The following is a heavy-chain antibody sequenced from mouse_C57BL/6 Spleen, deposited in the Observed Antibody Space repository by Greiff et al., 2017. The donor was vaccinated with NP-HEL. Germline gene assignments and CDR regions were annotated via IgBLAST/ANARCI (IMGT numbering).Heavy chain of an antibody. D-gene: IGHD2-4*01. J-gene: IGHJ4*01. V-gene: IGHV1-19*01. CDR1: GYTFTDYY. CDR3: ARFDYDENYAMDY. CDR2: INPYNGGT. Sequence: EVQLVESGPVLVKPGASVKMSCKASGYTFTDYYMNWVKQSHGKSLEWIGVINPYNGGTSYNQKFKGKATLTVDKSSSTAYMELNSLTSEDSAVYYCARFDYDENYAMDYWGQGTSVTVSS.